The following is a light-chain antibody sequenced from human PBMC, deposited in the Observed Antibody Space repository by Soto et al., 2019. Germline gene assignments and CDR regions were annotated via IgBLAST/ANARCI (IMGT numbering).Light chain of an antibody. V-gene: IGKV1-5*01. CDR1: ESISGW. J-gene: IGKJ1*01. Sequence: DIEMTQSPSTLSASIGDGVTITCRASESISGWLAWYQQQPGKAPKLLIYDASNLESGVPSRFSGSASGTEFTLAISSLQPDDFATYYCHQYNNYPRTFGQGTKVDIK. CDR3: HQYNNYPRT. CDR2: DAS.